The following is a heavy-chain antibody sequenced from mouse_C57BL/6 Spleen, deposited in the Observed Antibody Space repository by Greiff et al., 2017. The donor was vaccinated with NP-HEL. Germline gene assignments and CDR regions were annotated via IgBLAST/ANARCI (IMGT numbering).Heavy chain of an antibody. CDR1: GFTFSDYG. V-gene: IGHV5-17*01. CDR2: ISSGSSTI. D-gene: IGHD1-1*01. Sequence: EVQGVESGGGLVKPGGSLKLSCAASGFTFSDYGMHWVRQAPEKGLEWVAYISSGSSTIYYADTVKGRFTISRDNAKNTLFLQMTSLRSEDTAMYYCARYYYGSSYGAMDYWGQGTSVTVSS. CDR3: ARYYYGSSYGAMDY. J-gene: IGHJ4*01.